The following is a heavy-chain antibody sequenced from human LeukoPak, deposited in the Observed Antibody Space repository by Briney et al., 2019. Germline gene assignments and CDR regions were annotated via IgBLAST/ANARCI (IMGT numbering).Heavy chain of an antibody. Sequence: GGSLRLSCVASGFPCSSYWRTWVRQAPAKGLAWVANLKQDGSKKSYVDSVKGRFTISRDNAKNSLYLQMNSLRAEDTAIYYCTRVGYIDEGIDYWGQGTLVTASS. J-gene: IGHJ4*02. CDR1: GFPCSSYW. CDR2: LKQDGSKK. V-gene: IGHV3-7*04. D-gene: IGHD5-24*01. CDR3: TRVGYIDEGIDY.